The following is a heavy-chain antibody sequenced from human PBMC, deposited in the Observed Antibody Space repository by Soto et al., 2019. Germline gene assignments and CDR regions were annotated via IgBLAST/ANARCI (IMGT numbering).Heavy chain of an antibody. CDR1: GFTFSTFA. V-gene: IGHV3-23*01. D-gene: IGHD1-26*01. Sequence: HPGGSLRLSCAASGFTFSTFAMNWVRQAPGKGLEWVSVISSRGGSVYYADSVKGRFTVSRDNSLNVLFLHMNKLRVEDTAVYYCAKMGISTTSSFDNWGQGILVTVSS. CDR2: ISSRGGSV. CDR3: AKMGISTTSSFDN. J-gene: IGHJ4*02.